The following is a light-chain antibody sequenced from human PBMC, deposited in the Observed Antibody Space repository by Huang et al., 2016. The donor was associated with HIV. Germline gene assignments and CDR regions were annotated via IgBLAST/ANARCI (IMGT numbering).Light chain of an antibody. CDR3: QQYNNWPPLT. J-gene: IGKJ5*01. V-gene: IGKV3-15*01. CDR2: AAS. Sequence: EIVMTQSPATLSESPGERATLFCRASQSVSNNLAWYQQKPGRAPRLLIYAASTRATGIPARFSGSGSGTQFTLTISSLQSEDFAVYYCQQYNNWPPLTFGQGTRLEIK. CDR1: QSVSNN.